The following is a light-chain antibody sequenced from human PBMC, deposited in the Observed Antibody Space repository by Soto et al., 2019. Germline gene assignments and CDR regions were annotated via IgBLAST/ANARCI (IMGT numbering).Light chain of an antibody. Sequence: AIQLTQSPSSLSASVGDRVTITSRASQGISSALAWYQQKPGKAPKLLIYDASSLESGVPSRFSGSGSGTDFTLTISSLQPEDFATYYCQQFNSYSWTFGQGTKVEIK. J-gene: IGKJ1*01. CDR3: QQFNSYSWT. CDR1: QGISSA. CDR2: DAS. V-gene: IGKV1-13*02.